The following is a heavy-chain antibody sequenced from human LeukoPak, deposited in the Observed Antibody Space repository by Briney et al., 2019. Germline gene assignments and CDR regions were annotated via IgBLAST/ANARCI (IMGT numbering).Heavy chain of an antibody. CDR2: IVVGSGNT. J-gene: IGHJ4*02. CDR3: AEGGWLQPFDY. V-gene: IGHV1-58*02. D-gene: IGHD5-24*01. Sequence: ASVKVSCKASGFTFTSSAMQWVRQARGQRLEWIGWIVVGSGNTNYAQKFQERVTITRDMSTSTAYMELSSLRSEDTAVYYCAEGGWLQPFDYWGQGTLVTVSS. CDR1: GFTFTSSA.